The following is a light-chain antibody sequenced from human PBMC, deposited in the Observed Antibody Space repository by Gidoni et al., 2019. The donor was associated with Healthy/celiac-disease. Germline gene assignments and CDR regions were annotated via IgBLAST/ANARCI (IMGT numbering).Light chain of an antibody. CDR3: QQSYSTPPT. V-gene: IGKV1-39*01. Sequence: DIQMTQSPSSLSASVGDRVTIPCRASQSISNYLNWYQQKPGKAPKLLIYAASSLQSGVPSRFSGSGSGTDFTLTISRLQPEDVATYYCQQSYSTPPTFGQGTKVEIK. CDR2: AAS. CDR1: QSISNY. J-gene: IGKJ1*01.